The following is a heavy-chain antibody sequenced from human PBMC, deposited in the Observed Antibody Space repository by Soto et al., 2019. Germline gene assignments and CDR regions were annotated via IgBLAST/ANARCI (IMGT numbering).Heavy chain of an antibody. V-gene: IGHV3-23*01. CDR1: ASAYA. J-gene: IGHJ4*02. CDR3: TDGRFGEQFDS. D-gene: IGHD3-10*01. CDR2: ISGSGGST. Sequence: EVQLLESGGGLVQPGGSLRLSCSASASAYAMSWVRQAPGKGLEWVSIISGSGGSTYYADSVKGRFTISSDNSKNMLYLQMNSLRVEDTAVYYGTDGRFGEQFDSWGQGTLVTVSS.